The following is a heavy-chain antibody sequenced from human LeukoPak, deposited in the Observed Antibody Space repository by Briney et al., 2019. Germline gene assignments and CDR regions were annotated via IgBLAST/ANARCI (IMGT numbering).Heavy chain of an antibody. J-gene: IGHJ5*02. CDR2: ISGSGGST. Sequence: GGSLRLSCAASGFTFSSYAMSWVRQAPGKGLEWVSAISGSGGSTYYADSVKGRFTISRDNSKNTLYLQMNSLRAEDTAVYYCAEDSGSGTRRSSWYPWFDPWGQGTLVTVSS. V-gene: IGHV3-23*01. CDR3: AEDSGSGTRRSSWYPWFDP. D-gene: IGHD6-13*01. CDR1: GFTFSSYA.